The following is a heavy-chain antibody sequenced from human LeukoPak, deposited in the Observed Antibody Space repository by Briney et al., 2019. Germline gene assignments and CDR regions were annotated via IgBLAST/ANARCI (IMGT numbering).Heavy chain of an antibody. J-gene: IGHJ3*02. Sequence: GGSLRLSCAASGFTFSSYGTHWVRQAPGKGLEWVAVIWYDGSNKYYADSVKGRFTISRDNSKNTLYLQMNSLRAEDTAVYYCARVGFGELFDAFDIWGQGTMVTVSS. V-gene: IGHV3-33*01. CDR2: IWYDGSNK. D-gene: IGHD3-10*01. CDR3: ARVGFGELFDAFDI. CDR1: GFTFSSYG.